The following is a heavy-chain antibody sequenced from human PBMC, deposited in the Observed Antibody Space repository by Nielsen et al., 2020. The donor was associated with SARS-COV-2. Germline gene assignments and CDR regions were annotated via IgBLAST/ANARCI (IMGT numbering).Heavy chain of an antibody. CDR2: IYHGGNT. V-gene: IGHV4-4*02. CDR3: ARDDDNWGSLAY. Sequence: SETLSLTCAVSGGSISSSNWWTWVRQPPGKGLVWIGEIYHGGNTNYNPSLKSRVTISVDTSKNQFSLKLSSVTAADTAVYYCARDDDNWGSLAYWGQGTLVTVSS. D-gene: IGHD7-27*01. J-gene: IGHJ4*02. CDR1: GGSISSSNW.